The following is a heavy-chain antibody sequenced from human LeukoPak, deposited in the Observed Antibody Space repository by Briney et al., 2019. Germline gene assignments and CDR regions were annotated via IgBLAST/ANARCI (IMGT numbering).Heavy chain of an antibody. Sequence: SETLSLTCTVSGGSISSYYWSWIRQPAGKGLEWIGRIYTSGSTNYNPSLKSRVTMSVDTSKNQFSLKLSSVTAADTAVYYCAKDNGSGWYEGSYFDYWGQGTLVTVSS. D-gene: IGHD6-19*01. J-gene: IGHJ4*02. CDR3: AKDNGSGWYEGSYFDY. V-gene: IGHV4-4*07. CDR1: GGSISSYY. CDR2: IYTSGST.